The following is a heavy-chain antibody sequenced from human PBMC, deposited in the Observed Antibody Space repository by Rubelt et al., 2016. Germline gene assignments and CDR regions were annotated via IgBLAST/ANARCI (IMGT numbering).Heavy chain of an antibody. Sequence: QVQLQESGPGLVKPSETLSLTCTVSGGSISSYYWSWIRQPPGKGLEWIGSIYYSGSTYYNPSLKSRVTISVDTSKNQFSLKLSSVTAADTAVYYCAREIPYGEVYWGQGTLVTVSS. CDR1: GGSISSYY. J-gene: IGHJ4*02. D-gene: IGHD4-17*01. V-gene: IGHV4-59*01. CDR2: IYYSGST. CDR3: AREIPYGEVY.